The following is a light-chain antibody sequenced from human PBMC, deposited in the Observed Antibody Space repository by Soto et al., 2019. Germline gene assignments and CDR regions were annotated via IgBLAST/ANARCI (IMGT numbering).Light chain of an antibody. V-gene: IGLV2-14*01. CDR2: EVS. Sequence: QSALTQPASVSGSPGQSITISCTGTSSDVGTYNYVSWYQQHPGKVPKLMIYEVSNRPSGVSNRFSGSKSGNTASLTISGLQAEDEADYYCSSYSSSVTLVVFGGGTSSPS. J-gene: IGLJ2*01. CDR3: SSYSSSVTLVV. CDR1: SSDVGTYNY.